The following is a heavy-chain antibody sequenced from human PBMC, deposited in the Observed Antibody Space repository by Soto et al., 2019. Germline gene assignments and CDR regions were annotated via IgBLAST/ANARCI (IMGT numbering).Heavy chain of an antibody. V-gene: IGHV1-18*04. D-gene: IGHD5-12*01. CDR2: ISAYNGNT. Sequence: GASVKVSCRASGYTFTIYGISWVRQPPGQGLEWMGWISAYNGNTNYALKIPSRVTMTTDTSTSTAYQELRSLRSDDTAVYYCARDEYRAAKGKDYYYGMDVWRQGTTVTVPS. CDR1: GYTFTIYG. J-gene: IGHJ6*02. CDR3: ARDEYRAAKGKDYYYGMDV.